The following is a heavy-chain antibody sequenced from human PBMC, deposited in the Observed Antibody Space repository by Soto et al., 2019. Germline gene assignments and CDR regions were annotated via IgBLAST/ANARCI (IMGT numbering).Heavy chain of an antibody. Sequence: ASVKVSCKASGYTFTSYGISWVRQAPGQGLEWMGWISAYNGNTNYAQKLQGRVTMTTDTSTSTAYMELRSLRSDDTAVYYCARGGSIDYYDSSGYYYYFDYWGQGTMVTVYS. CDR2: ISAYNGNT. CDR3: ARGGSIDYYDSSGYYYYFDY. D-gene: IGHD3-22*01. V-gene: IGHV1-18*04. CDR1: GYTFTSYG. J-gene: IGHJ4*02.